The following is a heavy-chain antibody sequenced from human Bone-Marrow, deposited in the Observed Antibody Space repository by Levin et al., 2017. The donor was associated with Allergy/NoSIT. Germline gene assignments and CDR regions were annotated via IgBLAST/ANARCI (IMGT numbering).Heavy chain of an antibody. CDR3: AGGKKRGY. J-gene: IGHJ4*02. CDR1: GFTVSSNY. V-gene: IGHV3-66*02. Sequence: PGGSLRLSCAASGFTVSSNYMSWVRQAPGKGLECVSLIYSGGTTYYADSLKGRFTISRDNSKNTLYLQMNSLRAEDTAVFYCAGGKKRGYWGQGTLGNVSS. D-gene: IGHD3-16*01. CDR2: IYSGGTT.